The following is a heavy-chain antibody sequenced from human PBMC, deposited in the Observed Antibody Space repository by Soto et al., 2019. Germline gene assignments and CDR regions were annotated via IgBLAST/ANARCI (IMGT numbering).Heavy chain of an antibody. D-gene: IGHD6-19*01. CDR3: ARGHSSCWFYFDY. V-gene: IGHV3-30*04. J-gene: IGHJ4*02. CDR2: ISSDGSNK. Sequence: QVQLVESGGGVVQPGRSLRLSCAASGFTFSSYAIHWVRQAPGKGLEWVAVISSDGSNKVYADSVKGRFTISRDNSKNTLYLQMYSLRPEDTAVYYCARGHSSCWFYFDYWGQGTLVTVSS. CDR1: GFTFSSYA.